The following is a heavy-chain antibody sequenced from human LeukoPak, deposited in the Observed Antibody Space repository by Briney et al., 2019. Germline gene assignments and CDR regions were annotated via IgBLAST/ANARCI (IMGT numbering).Heavy chain of an antibody. V-gene: IGHV3-7*01. CDR1: GFTFGRHW. D-gene: IGHD3-3*01. CDR3: AKDHDDFWSGPTYYYYMDV. Sequence: GSLRLSCAASGFTFGRHWMSWVRQAPGKGLEWVAHMNQGGSETTNVDSVEGRFTISRDDAKNIVFLQMNSLRVEDTAMYYCAKDHDDFWSGPTYYYYMDVWGKGTTVTVSS. J-gene: IGHJ6*03. CDR2: MNQGGSET.